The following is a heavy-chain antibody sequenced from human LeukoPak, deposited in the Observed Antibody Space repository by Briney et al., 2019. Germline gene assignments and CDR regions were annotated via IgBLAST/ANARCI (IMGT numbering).Heavy chain of an antibody. D-gene: IGHD5-24*01. J-gene: IGHJ4*02. Sequence: PGGSLRLSCAASGFTFSSYGMHWVRQAPGKGLEWVAVIWYDGSNKYYADSVKGRFTISRDNSKNTLYLQMNSLRAEDTAGYYFARGGGRDGYTFDYWGQGTLVTVSS. V-gene: IGHV3-33*01. CDR2: IWYDGSNK. CDR1: GFTFSSYG. CDR3: ARGGGRDGYTFDY.